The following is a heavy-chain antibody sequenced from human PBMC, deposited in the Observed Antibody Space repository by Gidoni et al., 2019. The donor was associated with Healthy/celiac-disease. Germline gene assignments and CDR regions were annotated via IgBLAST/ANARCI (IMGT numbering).Heavy chain of an antibody. Sequence: QVQLVQSVAEVKKPGASVKVSCKASGSTFTSYGISWVRQAPGQGLEWMGWISAYNGTTNYAQKLQGRVTMTTDTSTSTAYMELRSLRSDDTAVYYCASQGSGWYAPGLSSDLAFDYWGQGTLVTVSS. CDR2: ISAYNGTT. CDR3: ASQGSGWYAPGLSSDLAFDY. D-gene: IGHD6-19*01. CDR1: GSTFTSYG. J-gene: IGHJ4*02. V-gene: IGHV1-18*01.